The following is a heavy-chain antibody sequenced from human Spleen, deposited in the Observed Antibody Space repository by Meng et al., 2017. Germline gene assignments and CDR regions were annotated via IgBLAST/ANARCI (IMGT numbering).Heavy chain of an antibody. CDR3: ARGPTTRAHDFDY. CDR1: GGSSSGCY. CDR2: INHSGST. D-gene: IGHD4-11*01. J-gene: IGHJ4*02. Sequence: HVRRQEWVAGLLKPSERLSFTCVVFGGSSSGCYWSWIRQPPGKGLEWIGEINHSGSTNYNPSLESRATISVDTSQNNLSLKLSSVTAADSAVYYCARGPTTRAHDFDYWGQGTLVTVSS. V-gene: IGHV4-34*01.